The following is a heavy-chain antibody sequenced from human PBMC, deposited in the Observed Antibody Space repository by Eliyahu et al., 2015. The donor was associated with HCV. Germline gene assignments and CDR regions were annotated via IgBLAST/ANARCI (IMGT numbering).Heavy chain of an antibody. CDR1: GETFSGYF. CDR2: INHSGST. Sequence: QVQLQQWGAGLLKPSETLSLTCAVYGETFSGYFWTWIRQPPGKGLEWIGEINHSGSTDYNPSLKSRVTISVDTSKNQSSLKVNSVTAADTAMYYCARGNTYYVDYWGQGTLVTVSS. CDR3: ARGNTYYVDY. J-gene: IGHJ4*01. V-gene: IGHV4-34*01.